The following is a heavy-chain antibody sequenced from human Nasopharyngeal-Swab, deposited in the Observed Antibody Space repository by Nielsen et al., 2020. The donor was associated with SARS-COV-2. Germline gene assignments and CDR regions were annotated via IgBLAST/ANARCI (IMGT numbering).Heavy chain of an antibody. Sequence: GGSLRLSCAASGFTSSSYWMHWVRQAPGKGLVWVARIKSDGSSTTYADSVKGRFTISRDNAKNTLYLQMNSLRAEDTAVYYCARAYYFDSWGQGTLVTVSS. CDR2: IKSDGSST. V-gene: IGHV3-74*01. CDR3: ARAYYFDS. J-gene: IGHJ4*02. CDR1: GFTSSSYW.